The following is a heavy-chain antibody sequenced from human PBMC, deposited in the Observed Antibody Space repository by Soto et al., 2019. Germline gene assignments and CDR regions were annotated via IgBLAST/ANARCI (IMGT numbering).Heavy chain of an antibody. Sequence: GGSLRLSCAASGFTFSGYEMYWVRQAPGKGLDGVSYISNSGSLVYYADSVRGRFTISRDNAKNSLYLQMNSLRAEDRAFFYCARGQWELLHYWGQGSLVTVSS. J-gene: IGHJ4*02. V-gene: IGHV3-48*03. CDR3: ARGQWELLHY. CDR1: GFTFSGYE. CDR2: ISNSGSLV. D-gene: IGHD1-26*01.